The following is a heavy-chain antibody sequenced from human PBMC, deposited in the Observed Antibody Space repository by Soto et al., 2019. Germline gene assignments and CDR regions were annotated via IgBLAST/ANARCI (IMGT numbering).Heavy chain of an antibody. CDR1: GYTFTSYY. V-gene: IGHV1-46*01. J-gene: IGHJ6*02. CDR3: ARGDIVAIFGMDV. D-gene: IGHD5-12*01. Sequence: QVQLVQSGAEVKKPGASVKVSCKASGYTFTSYYMHWVRQAPGQGLEWMGIINPSGGSTTYAQKFQGRVTMTWDTSTSTVYMELSSLRSEDTAVYYCARGDIVAIFGMDVWGQGTTVTVSS. CDR2: INPSGGST.